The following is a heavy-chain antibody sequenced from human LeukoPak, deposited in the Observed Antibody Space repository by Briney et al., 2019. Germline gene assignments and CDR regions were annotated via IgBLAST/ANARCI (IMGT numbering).Heavy chain of an antibody. Sequence: PGRSLRLSCAASGFTFDDYAMHWVRQAPGKGLEWVSGISWNSGSIGYADSVKGRFTISRDNAKNSLYLQMNSLRAEDTALYYCAKDITPYSSSWLDYWGQGTLVTVSS. V-gene: IGHV3-9*01. J-gene: IGHJ4*02. CDR1: GFTFDDYA. D-gene: IGHD6-13*01. CDR2: ISWNSGSI. CDR3: AKDITPYSSSWLDY.